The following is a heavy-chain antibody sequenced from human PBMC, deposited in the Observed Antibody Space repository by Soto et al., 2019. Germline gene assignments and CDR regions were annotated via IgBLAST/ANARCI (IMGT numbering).Heavy chain of an antibody. V-gene: IGHV4-59*08. CDR1: GDSISSYY. D-gene: IGHD4-17*01. CDR3: ARRRSYGDSDY. CDR2: IYYIGGT. J-gene: IGHJ4*02. Sequence: QVQLQESGPGLVKPSETLSLTCTVSGDSISSYYWSWIRQPPGKGLEWIGYIYYIGGTNYNPSLKSRVTISVDTSKNPFSLKLSSVTAADTAVYYCARRRSYGDSDYWGQGTLVTVSS.